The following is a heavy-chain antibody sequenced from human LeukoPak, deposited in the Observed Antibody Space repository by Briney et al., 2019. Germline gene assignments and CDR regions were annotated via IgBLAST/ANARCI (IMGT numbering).Heavy chain of an antibody. CDR3: AKDMYSSGWYAFDI. CDR1: GFTFSNCA. D-gene: IGHD6-19*01. V-gene: IGHV3-23*01. J-gene: IGHJ3*02. Sequence: GGSLRLSCTASGFTFSNCAMSWVRQAPGKGLEWVSTISSSGGSTYYADSVKGRFTISRDTSKNTLYLQMNSLRAEDTAVYYCAKDMYSSGWYAFDIWGQGTMVTVSS. CDR2: ISSSGGST.